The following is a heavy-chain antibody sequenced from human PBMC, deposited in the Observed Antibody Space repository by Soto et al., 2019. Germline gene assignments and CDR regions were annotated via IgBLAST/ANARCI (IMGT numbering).Heavy chain of an antibody. J-gene: IGHJ6*02. CDR3: ARVRPPFPRGGYYYGMDV. CDR1: GFTFSTYA. V-gene: IGHV3-30-3*01. CDR2: ISYDGSNK. D-gene: IGHD1-26*01. Sequence: QVQLVESGGGVVQPGRSLRLSCAASGFTFSTYAMHWVRQAPGKGLEWVALISYDGSNKYYADSVKGRFTISRDNSKNTLYLQMNSLRAEDTAVYYCARVRPPFPRGGYYYGMDVWGQGTTVIVSS.